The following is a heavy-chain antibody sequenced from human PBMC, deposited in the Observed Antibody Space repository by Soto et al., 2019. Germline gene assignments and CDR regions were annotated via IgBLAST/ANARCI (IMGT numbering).Heavy chain of an antibody. CDR3: AKGGVPEYYDFWTNYFDY. D-gene: IGHD3-3*01. CDR2: ISGSGGST. J-gene: IGHJ4*02. Sequence: GGSLRLSCAASGFTFSSYAMSWVRQAPGKGLEWVSAISGSGGSTYYADSVKGRFTISRDNSKNTLYLQMNSLRAEDTAVYYCAKGGVPEYYDFWTNYFDYWGQGTLVTVSS. CDR1: GFTFSSYA. V-gene: IGHV3-23*01.